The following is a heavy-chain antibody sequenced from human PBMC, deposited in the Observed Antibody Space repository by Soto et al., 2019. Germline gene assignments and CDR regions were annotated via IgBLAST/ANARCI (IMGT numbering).Heavy chain of an antibody. D-gene: IGHD2-2*03. J-gene: IGHJ4*02. CDR2: INPGNANT. CDR1: GYTFSSYA. CDR3: ARVDGAY. Sequence: QVQLVQSGAGEKKPGASVKVSCTTSGYTFSSYAIHWVRQAPGQGLEWMGWINPGNANTKNSQKFQGRVTITSDTSASTAYMELSSLTSEDTAVYYCARVDGAYWGQGTLVTVSS. V-gene: IGHV1-3*05.